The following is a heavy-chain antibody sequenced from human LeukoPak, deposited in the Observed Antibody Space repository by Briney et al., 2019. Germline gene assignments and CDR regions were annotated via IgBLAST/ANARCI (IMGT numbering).Heavy chain of an antibody. Sequence: GRSLRLSCAASGFRFSTYWMSWVRRAPGKGLEWVANIKEDGSEKYYVDPVKGRFTISRDNAKNSLYLQMNSLRADDTAVYHCARGGSYYANWGQGTLVTVSS. CDR3: ARGGSYYAN. J-gene: IGHJ4*02. V-gene: IGHV3-7*04. D-gene: IGHD3-10*01. CDR2: IKEDGSEK. CDR1: GFRFSTYW.